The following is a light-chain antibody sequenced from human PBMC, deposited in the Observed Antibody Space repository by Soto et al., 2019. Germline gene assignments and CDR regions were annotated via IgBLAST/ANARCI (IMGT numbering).Light chain of an antibody. Sequence: SYELTQPPSVSVAPGKTARITCGGNNIGSKSVHWHQQIPGQAPVLVIYYDSDRPSGIPERFSGSNSGNTATLTISRVEAGDEADYYCQVWDSSSDHVVFGGGTQLTVL. V-gene: IGLV3-21*04. J-gene: IGLJ2*01. CDR2: YDS. CDR1: NIGSKS. CDR3: QVWDSSSDHVV.